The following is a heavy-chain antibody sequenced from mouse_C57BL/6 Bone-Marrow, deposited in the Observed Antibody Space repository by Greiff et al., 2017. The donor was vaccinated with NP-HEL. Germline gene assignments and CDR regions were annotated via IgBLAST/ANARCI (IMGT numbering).Heavy chain of an antibody. J-gene: IGHJ2*01. CDR1: GYTFTDYY. CDR2: IFPGSGCT. V-gene: IGHV1-75*01. D-gene: IGHD1-1*01. Sequence: QVQLKQSGPELVKPGASVKISCKASGYTFTDYYINWVKQRPGQGLEWIGRIFPGSGCTYYTEKFKGQATLTVDNSSSTAYMLLSSLTSENSAVYFCSIYFYFNYWGQGTTLTVSS. CDR3: SIYFYFNY.